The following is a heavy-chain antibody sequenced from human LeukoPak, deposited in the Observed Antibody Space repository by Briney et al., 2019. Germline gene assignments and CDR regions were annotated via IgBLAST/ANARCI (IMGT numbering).Heavy chain of an antibody. CDR1: GFTFSSYA. Sequence: GGPLRLSCAASGFTFSSYAMSWVRQAPGKGLEWVSYISSSGSSTYYADSVKGRFTISRDNAKSSLCLQMDSLRAGDTAVYYCAREDGSQLDYWGRGTLVTVSS. V-gene: IGHV3-48*03. D-gene: IGHD1-26*01. CDR2: ISSSGSST. CDR3: AREDGSQLDY. J-gene: IGHJ4*02.